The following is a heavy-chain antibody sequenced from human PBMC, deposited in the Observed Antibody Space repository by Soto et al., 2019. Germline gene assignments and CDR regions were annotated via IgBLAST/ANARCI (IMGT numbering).Heavy chain of an antibody. CDR3: AHSFNYDYVCGSFVYIWFDP. Sequence: QITLKESGPTLVKPTQTLTLTCTFSGFSLSTSGVGVGWIRQPPGKALEWIALIYWDDDKRYSPSLKSRLTITTDTSKNQLVLTMTNMDPVDTATYYCAHSFNYDYVCGSFVYIWFDPWGQGTLVTVSS. D-gene: IGHD3-16*01. V-gene: IGHV2-5*02. CDR1: GFSLSTSGVG. CDR2: IYWDDDK. J-gene: IGHJ5*02.